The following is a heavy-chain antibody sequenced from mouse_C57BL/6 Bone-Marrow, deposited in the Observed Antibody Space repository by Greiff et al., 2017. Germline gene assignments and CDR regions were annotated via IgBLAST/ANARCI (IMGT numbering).Heavy chain of an antibody. V-gene: IGHV5-16*01. D-gene: IGHD1-1*01. J-gene: IGHJ4*01. CDR3: ARAGDYYGSSYGYYAMDC. CDR2: INYDGSST. Sequence: EVKLMESEGGLVQPGSSMKLSCTASGFTFSDYYMAWVRQVPEKGLEWVANINYDGSSTYYLDSLKSRFIISRDNAKNILYLQMSSLKSEDSATYFCARAGDYYGSSYGYYAMDCWGQGTSGTVSP. CDR1: GFTFSDYY.